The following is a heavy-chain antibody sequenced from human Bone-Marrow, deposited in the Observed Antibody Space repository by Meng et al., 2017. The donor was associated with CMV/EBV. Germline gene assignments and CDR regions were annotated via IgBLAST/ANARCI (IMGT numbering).Heavy chain of an antibody. V-gene: IGHV3-20*04. CDR3: ARDRGGRWLVRGSSNWFDP. D-gene: IGHD6-19*01. CDR2: INWNGGST. J-gene: IGHJ5*02. Sequence: GESLKISCAASGFTFDDYGMSWVRQAPGKGLEWVSGINWNGGSTGYADSVKGRFIISRDNAKNSLYLQMNSLRAEDTALYYCARDRGGRWLVRGSSNWFDPWGQGTLVTVSS. CDR1: GFTFDDYG.